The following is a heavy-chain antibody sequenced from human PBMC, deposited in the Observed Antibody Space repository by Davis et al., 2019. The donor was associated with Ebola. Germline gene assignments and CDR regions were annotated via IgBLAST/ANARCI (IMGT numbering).Heavy chain of an antibody. CDR2: ISYDGSNK. CDR1: GFTFSSYA. J-gene: IGHJ3*02. Sequence: GESLKISCAASGFTFSSYAMHWVRQAPGKGLEWVAVISYDGSNKYYADSVKGRFTISRDNSKNTLYLQMNSLRAEDTTVYYCARDFGDSSGWGAFDIWGQGTMVTVSS. CDR3: ARDFGDSSGWGAFDI. V-gene: IGHV3-30-3*01. D-gene: IGHD3-22*01.